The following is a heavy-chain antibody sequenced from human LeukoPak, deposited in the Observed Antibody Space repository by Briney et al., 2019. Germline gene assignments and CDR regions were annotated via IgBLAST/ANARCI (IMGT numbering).Heavy chain of an antibody. CDR1: GFTFSSHA. J-gene: IGHJ4*02. D-gene: IGHD6-19*01. V-gene: IGHV3-23*01. Sequence: GWCLRLSCAASGFTFSSHAMSWVRQAPGKGLEWVSAISGSGGSTYYADSVKGRFAISRDKSKNTLYVQRNSLRAEDTAVYYCAKGLAVAGHFDYWGQETLVTVSS. CDR2: ISGSGGST. CDR3: AKGLAVAGHFDY.